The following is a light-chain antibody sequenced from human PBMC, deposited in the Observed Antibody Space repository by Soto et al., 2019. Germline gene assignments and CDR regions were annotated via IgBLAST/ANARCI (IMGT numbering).Light chain of an antibody. CDR2: EVS. Sequence: QSALTQPASVSGSPGQSITISCTGTSSDVGYDNYVSWFQQHPGKAPKLMIYEVSRRPSGIPDRFSGSKSGTSASLAISGLHSEDGVDYYCASWDDRLNGPVFGGGTKLTVL. CDR1: SSDVGYDNY. CDR3: ASWDDRLNGPV. V-gene: IGLV2-14*01. J-gene: IGLJ3*02.